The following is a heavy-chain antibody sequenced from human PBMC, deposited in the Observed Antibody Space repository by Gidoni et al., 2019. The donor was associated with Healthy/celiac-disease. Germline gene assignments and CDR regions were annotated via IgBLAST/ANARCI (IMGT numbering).Heavy chain of an antibody. V-gene: IGHV4-34*01. J-gene: IGHJ6*03. D-gene: IGHD2-8*01. Sequence: QVQLQQLCAGLLTPSETLSLTCAFYGGSFSGYYWSWIRQPPGKGLEWIGEINHSGSTNYNPSLKSRVTISVDTSKNQFSLKLSSVTAADTAVYYCAMGVRDYYMDVWGKGTTVTVSS. CDR2: INHSGST. CDR1: GGSFSGYY. CDR3: AMGVRDYYMDV.